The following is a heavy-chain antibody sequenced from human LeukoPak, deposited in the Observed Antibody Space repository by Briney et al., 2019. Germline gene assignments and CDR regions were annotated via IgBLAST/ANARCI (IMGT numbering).Heavy chain of an antibody. CDR2: INPSGGSR. CDR3: ARDRVSGRGEYVY. J-gene: IGHJ4*02. D-gene: IGHD2/OR15-2a*01. Sequence: GASVKVSCKASGYTFTSYGLSWVRQAPGQGLEWMGIINPSGGSRSYAQKFQGRVTMTRDTSTSTVYMELSSLRSEDTAVYYCARDRVSGRGEYVYWGQGTRVTVSS. CDR1: GYTFTSYG. V-gene: IGHV1-46*01.